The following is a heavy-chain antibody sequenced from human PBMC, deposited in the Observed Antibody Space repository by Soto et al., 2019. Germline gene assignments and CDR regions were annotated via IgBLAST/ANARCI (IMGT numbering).Heavy chain of an antibody. CDR2: ISAYNGNT. V-gene: IGHV1-18*01. J-gene: IGHJ5*02. CDR3: ARRGDYRLWNNWFDP. D-gene: IGHD4-17*01. Sequence: QVQLVQSGAEVKKPGASVKVSCKASGYTFTSYGISWVRQAPGQGLEWMGWISAYNGNTNYAQKLQGRVTMTTDTTTITAYMELRRLRAEDTAVYYCARRGDYRLWNNWFDPWGQGTLVTVSS. CDR1: GYTFTSYG.